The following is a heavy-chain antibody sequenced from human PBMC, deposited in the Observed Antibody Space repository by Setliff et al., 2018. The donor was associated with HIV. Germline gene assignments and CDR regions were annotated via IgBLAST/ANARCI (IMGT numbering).Heavy chain of an antibody. CDR1: GFTFSNYA. J-gene: IGHJ4*02. CDR2: MSYDGRNI. Sequence: GSLRLSCAASGFTFSNYAMHWVRQAPGKGLECVSPMSYDGRNIYYADSVKGRFTISRDNSKNTLYLQMNSLRVEDTATYYCARDAKGGIDYWGQGTLVTVSS. CDR3: ARDAKGGIDY. V-gene: IGHV3-30*04. D-gene: IGHD3-16*01.